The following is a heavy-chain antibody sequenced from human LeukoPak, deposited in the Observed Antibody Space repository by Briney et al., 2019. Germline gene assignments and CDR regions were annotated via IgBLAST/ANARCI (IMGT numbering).Heavy chain of an antibody. D-gene: IGHD3-22*01. J-gene: IGHJ4*02. V-gene: IGHV1-3*01. CDR3: ARDFADYYDTPVL. Sequence: GASVKVSCKASGYTFTSYAMHWVRRAPGQRLEWMRWINAGNGNTKYSQKFQGRVTITRDTSASTAYMELSSLRSEDTAVYYCARDFADYYDTPVLWGQGTLVTVSS. CDR1: GYTFTSYA. CDR2: INAGNGNT.